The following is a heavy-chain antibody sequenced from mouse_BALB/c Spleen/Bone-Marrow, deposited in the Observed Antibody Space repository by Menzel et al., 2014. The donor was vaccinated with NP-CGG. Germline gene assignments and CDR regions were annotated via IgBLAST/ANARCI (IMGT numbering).Heavy chain of an antibody. Sequence: QSGPGLVKPSQSLSLTCSVTGYSITSGYYWNWIRQFPGNKLEWMGYISYDGSNNYNPSLKNRISITRDTSKNQFFLKLNSVTTEDTATYYCARGSGYWGQGTTLTVSS. J-gene: IGHJ2*01. CDR3: ARGSGY. CDR2: ISYDGSN. CDR1: GYSITSGYY. V-gene: IGHV3-6*02.